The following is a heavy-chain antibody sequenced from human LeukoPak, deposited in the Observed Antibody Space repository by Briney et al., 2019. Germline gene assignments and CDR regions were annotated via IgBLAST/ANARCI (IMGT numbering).Heavy chain of an antibody. CDR3: ASDYGGNSGEHYYFDY. D-gene: IGHD4-23*01. CDR2: ISSSSSYI. Sequence: GGSLRLSCAASGFTFSSYSMNWVRQAPGKGLEWVSSISSSSSYIYYADSVKGRFTISRDNAKNSLYLQMNSLRVEDTAVYYCASDYGGNSGEHYYFDYWGQGTLVTVSS. J-gene: IGHJ4*02. V-gene: IGHV3-21*01. CDR1: GFTFSSYS.